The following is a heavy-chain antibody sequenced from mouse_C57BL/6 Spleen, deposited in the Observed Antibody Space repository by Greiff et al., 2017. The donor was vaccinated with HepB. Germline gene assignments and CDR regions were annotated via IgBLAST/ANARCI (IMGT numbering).Heavy chain of an antibody. J-gene: IGHJ3*01. CDR1: GFTFSDYG. CDR2: ISSGSSTI. D-gene: IGHD1-1*01. V-gene: IGHV5-17*01. CDR3: ARPHYGSSAFAY. Sequence: EVQVVESGGGLVKPGGSLKLSCAASGFTFSDYGMHWVRQAPEKGLEWVAYISSGSSTIYYADTVKGRFTISRDNAKNTLFLQMTSLRSEDTAMYYCARPHYGSSAFAYWGQGTLVTVSA.